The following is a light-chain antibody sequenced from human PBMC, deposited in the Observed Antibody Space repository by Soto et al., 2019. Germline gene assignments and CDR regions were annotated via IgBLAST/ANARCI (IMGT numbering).Light chain of an antibody. CDR3: QQGYSSPRT. CDR2: GAS. CDR1: QYISTY. J-gene: IGKJ2*01. Sequence: DIQMTQSPTSLSASVGDRVTIACRASQYISTYLNWFQQKPGKAPKLLIYGASSLQSGVPSRFSGSGSGTDFTLTISSLQPEDFATYYCQQGYSSPRTFGQGTKLEIK. V-gene: IGKV1-39*01.